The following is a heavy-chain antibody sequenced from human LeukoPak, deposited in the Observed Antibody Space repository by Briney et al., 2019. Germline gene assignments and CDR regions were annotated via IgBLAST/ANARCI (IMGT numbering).Heavy chain of an antibody. J-gene: IGHJ4*02. V-gene: IGHV3-23*01. Sequence: GGSLRLSCAASGFTFSSYAMSWVRQAPGKGLEWVSAISGSGGSTYYADSVKGRFTISRDNSKNTLYLQMNSLRAGDTAVYYCAKGVDTAMVVEDYFDYWGQGTLVTVSS. D-gene: IGHD5-18*01. CDR2: ISGSGGST. CDR1: GFTFSSYA. CDR3: AKGVDTAMVVEDYFDY.